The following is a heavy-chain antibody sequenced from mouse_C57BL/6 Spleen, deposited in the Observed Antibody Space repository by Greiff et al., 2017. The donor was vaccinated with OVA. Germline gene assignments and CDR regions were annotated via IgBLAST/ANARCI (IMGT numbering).Heavy chain of an antibody. CDR2: IDPSDSET. CDR3: ARSGEYGDYAMDY. V-gene: IGHV1-52*01. D-gene: IGHD2-13*01. J-gene: IGHJ4*01. Sequence: QVQLQQPGAELVRPGSSVKLSCKASGYTFTSYWMHWVKQRPIQGLEWIGNIDPSDSETHYNQKFKDKATLTVDKSSSTAYMQLSSLTSEDSAVYYCARSGEYGDYAMDYWGQGTSVTVSS. CDR1: GYTFTSYW.